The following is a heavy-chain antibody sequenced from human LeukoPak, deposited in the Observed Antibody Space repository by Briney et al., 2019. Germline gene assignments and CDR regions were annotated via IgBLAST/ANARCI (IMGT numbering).Heavy chain of an antibody. V-gene: IGHV3-43*02. CDR3: AKAIYYYDRSGYSVDY. D-gene: IGHD3-22*01. CDR2: ITGDGGST. CDR1: GFTFEDYA. J-gene: IGHJ4*02. Sequence: RGSLSLSCAASGFTFEDYAMHWVRQAPGKGLEWVSLITGDGGSTYYADSVKGRFTISRDNSKNSLYLQMNSLRTEDTALYYCAKAIYYYDRSGYSVDYWGQGILVSVSS.